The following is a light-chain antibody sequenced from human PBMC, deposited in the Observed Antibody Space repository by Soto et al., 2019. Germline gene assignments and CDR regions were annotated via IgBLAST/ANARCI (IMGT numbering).Light chain of an antibody. CDR1: QSVSSH. J-gene: IGKJ1*01. Sequence: EIVMTQSPATLSVSPGERATLSCRASQSVSSHLAWYQHKPGRAPRLLIYGASTRATGIPVRFSGSGSGTEFTLTISSLKSADFAVYYCQHYDSWPRTFGQGTKVDFK. CDR3: QHYDSWPRT. V-gene: IGKV3-15*01. CDR2: GAS.